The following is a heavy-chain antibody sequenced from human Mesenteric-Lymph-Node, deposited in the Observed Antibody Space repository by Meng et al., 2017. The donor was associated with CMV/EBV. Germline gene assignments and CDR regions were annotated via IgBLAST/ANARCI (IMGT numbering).Heavy chain of an antibody. J-gene: IGHJ6*02. D-gene: IGHD3-3*01. CDR2: ISYDGSNK. CDR3: AKDQAAYDFWSGYLDV. Sequence: GESLKISCAASGFTFSSYAMHWVRQAPGKGLEWVAVISYDGSNKYYADSVKGRFTISRDNSKNTLYLQMNSLRAEDTAVYYCAKDQAAYDFWSGYLDVWGQGTTVTVSS. V-gene: IGHV3-30-3*01. CDR1: GFTFSSYA.